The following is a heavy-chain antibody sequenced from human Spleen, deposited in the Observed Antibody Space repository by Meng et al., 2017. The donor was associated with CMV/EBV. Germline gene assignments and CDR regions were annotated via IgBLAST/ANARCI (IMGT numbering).Heavy chain of an antibody. CDR3: ARSVYGGNPFDY. V-gene: IGHV4-34*01. D-gene: IGHD4-23*01. Sequence: SETLSLTCAVYGGSFSGYYWSWIRQPPGKGLEWIGEINHSGSTNYNPSLKSRVTISVDTSKNQFSLKLSSVTAADTAVYYCARSVYGGNPFDYWGQGTLVTVSS. CDR1: GGSFSGYY. J-gene: IGHJ4*02. CDR2: INHSGST.